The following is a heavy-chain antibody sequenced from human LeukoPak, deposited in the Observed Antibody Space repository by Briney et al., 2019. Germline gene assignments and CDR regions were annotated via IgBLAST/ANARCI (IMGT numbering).Heavy chain of an antibody. J-gene: IGHJ5*02. CDR2: IYYSGST. V-gene: IGHV4-59*01. Sequence: SETLSLTCTVSGGSISSYYWSWIRQPPGKGLEWIGYIYYSGSTNYNPSLKSRVTISVDTSKNQFSLKLSSVTAADTAVYYCAREMITVTTLGWFDPWGQGTLVTVSS. D-gene: IGHD4-11*01. CDR3: AREMITVTTLGWFDP. CDR1: GGSISSYY.